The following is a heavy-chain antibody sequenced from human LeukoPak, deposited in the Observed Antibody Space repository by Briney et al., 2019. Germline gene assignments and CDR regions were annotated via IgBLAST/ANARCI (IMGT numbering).Heavy chain of an antibody. CDR2: ISSSSSYI. D-gene: IGHD2-21*02. V-gene: IGHV3-21*01. Sequence: PGGSLRLSCAASGFTFSSYSMNWVRQAPGKGLEWVSSISSSSSYIYYADSVKGRFTISRDNAKNSLYLQMNSLRAEDTAVYYCARREGDSNHDAFDIWGQGTMVTVSS. CDR1: GFTFSSYS. J-gene: IGHJ3*02. CDR3: ARREGDSNHDAFDI.